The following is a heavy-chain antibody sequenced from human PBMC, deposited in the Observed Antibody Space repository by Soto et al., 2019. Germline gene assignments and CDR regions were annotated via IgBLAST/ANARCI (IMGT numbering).Heavy chain of an antibody. J-gene: IGHJ5*02. D-gene: IGHD5-18*01. Sequence: QVQLVQSGAEVKKPGSSVKVSCKASGGTFSSYTISWVRQAPGQGLEWMGRIIPILGIANYAQKFQGRVTITADKSTSTAYMELSSLRSEDTAVYYCATDIPRDTAIVELVFDPWGQGTLVTVSS. CDR2: IIPILGIA. V-gene: IGHV1-69*02. CDR1: GGTFSSYT. CDR3: ATDIPRDTAIVELVFDP.